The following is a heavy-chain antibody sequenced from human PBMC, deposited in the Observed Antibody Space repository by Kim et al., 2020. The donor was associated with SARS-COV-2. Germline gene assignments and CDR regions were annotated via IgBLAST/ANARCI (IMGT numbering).Heavy chain of an antibody. V-gene: IGHV3-74*01. CDR1: GFTFSSYW. Sequence: GGSLRLSCAASGFTFSSYWMNWVRQAPGKGLVWVSRINSDGSSTSYADSVKGRFTISRDNAKNTLYLQMNSLRAEDASVYYCAFASGSYYYYWGQGTLVTVSS. D-gene: IGHD3-10*01. J-gene: IGHJ4*02. CDR2: INSDGSST. CDR3: AFASGSYYYY.